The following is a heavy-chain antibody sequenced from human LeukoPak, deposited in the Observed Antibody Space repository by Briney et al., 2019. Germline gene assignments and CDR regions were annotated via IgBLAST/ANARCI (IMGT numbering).Heavy chain of an antibody. Sequence: GGSLRLSCAASGFTFSNYNMNWVRQAPGKGLEWVSFINSVSSAMYYGDSVKGRFTISRDNAKNSLYLQMNSLRAEDTAVYYCAQSEHDYRYRFDNWGQGTLVTVSS. D-gene: IGHD5-12*01. V-gene: IGHV3-48*01. CDR1: GFTFSNYN. J-gene: IGHJ4*02. CDR2: INSVSSAM. CDR3: AQSEHDYRYRFDN.